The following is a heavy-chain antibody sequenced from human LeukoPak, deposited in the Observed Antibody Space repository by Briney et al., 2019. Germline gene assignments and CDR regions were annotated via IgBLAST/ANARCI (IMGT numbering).Heavy chain of an antibody. D-gene: IGHD3-10*01. CDR2: ISSGNGT. Sequence: PGGSLSLSCAASGFTVSSNYMTWVRQAPGKGLEWVSVISSGNGTSYAGSVKGRFTISRDNSKNTLYLQMDSLRAEDTAVYYCARSAGGDWGQGTLVTVSS. V-gene: IGHV3-53*01. CDR3: ARSAGGD. J-gene: IGHJ4*02. CDR1: GFTVSSNY.